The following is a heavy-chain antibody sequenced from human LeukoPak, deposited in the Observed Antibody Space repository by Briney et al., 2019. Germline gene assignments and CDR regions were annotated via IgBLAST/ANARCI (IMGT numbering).Heavy chain of an antibody. J-gene: IGHJ4*02. CDR3: ATGQIYYGGNSGKNY. V-gene: IGHV1-24*01. D-gene: IGHD4-23*01. Sequence: ASVKVSCKVSGYTLTELSMHWVRQAPGKGLEWMGGFDPEDDETIYAQKFQGRVTMTEDTSTDTAYMELSSLRSEDTAVYYCATGQIYYGGNSGKNYWGQGTLVTVSS. CDR2: FDPEDDET. CDR1: GYTLTELS.